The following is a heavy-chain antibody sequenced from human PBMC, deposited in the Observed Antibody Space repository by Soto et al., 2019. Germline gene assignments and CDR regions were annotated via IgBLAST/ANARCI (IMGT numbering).Heavy chain of an antibody. V-gene: IGHV2-5*02. CDR1: GFSLSTTGEA. D-gene: IGHD6-13*01. Sequence: QITLKESGPPLVKPTQTLTLTCTFSGFSLSTTGEAVGWIRQPPGKALEWLGLIFWDDDKRYSPSLKGSLTITKDTSKNQVLLTMSNVDPVDTATYYCARRRTSSDGFDIWGQGTLVTVSS. CDR3: ARRRTSSDGFDI. J-gene: IGHJ3*02. CDR2: IFWDDDK.